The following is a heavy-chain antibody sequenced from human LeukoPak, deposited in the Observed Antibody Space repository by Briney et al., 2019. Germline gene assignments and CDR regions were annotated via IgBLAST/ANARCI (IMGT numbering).Heavy chain of an antibody. CDR1: GGSIISGGYY. V-gene: IGHV4-31*03. D-gene: IGHD3-22*01. CDR3: AREDDSSGSLDY. J-gene: IGHJ4*02. CDR2: IYYSGST. Sequence: SQTLSLTCTVSGGSIISGGYYWSWIRQHPGKGLEWIGYIYYSGSTYYNPSLKSRVTISVDTSKNQFSLKLSSVTAADTAVYYCAREDDSSGSLDYWGQGTLVTVSS.